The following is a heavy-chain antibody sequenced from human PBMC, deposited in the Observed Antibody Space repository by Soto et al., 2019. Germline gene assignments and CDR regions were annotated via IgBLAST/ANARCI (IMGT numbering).Heavy chain of an antibody. CDR2: IIPIFGTA. D-gene: IGHD3-22*01. CDR3: ARFTDYYDSSGYAYFDP. J-gene: IGHJ5*02. V-gene: IGHV1-69*13. CDR1: GGTFSSYA. Sequence: ASVKVSCKASGGTFSSYAISWVRQAPGQGLEWMGGIIPIFGTANYAQKFQGRVTITADESTSTAYMGLSSLRSEDTAVYYCARFTDYYDSSGYAYFDPWGQGTLVTVSS.